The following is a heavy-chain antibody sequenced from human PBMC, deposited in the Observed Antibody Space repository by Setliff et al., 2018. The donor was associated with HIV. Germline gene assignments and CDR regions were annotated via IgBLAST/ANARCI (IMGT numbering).Heavy chain of an antibody. D-gene: IGHD2-21*02. J-gene: IGHJ6*02. Sequence: SCAASGFTFSSYAMSWVRQAPGKGLEWVSAISGSGGSTYYADSVKGRFTISRDNSKNTLYLQMNSLRAEDTAVYYCAKDGVVTADYYYYGMDVWGQGTTVTVSS. V-gene: IGHV3-23*01. CDR3: AKDGVVTADYYYYGMDV. CDR1: GFTFSSYA. CDR2: ISGSGGST.